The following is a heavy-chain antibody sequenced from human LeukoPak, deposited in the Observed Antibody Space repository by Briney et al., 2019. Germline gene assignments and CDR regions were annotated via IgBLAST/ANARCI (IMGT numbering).Heavy chain of an antibody. J-gene: IGHJ4*02. Sequence: SSETLSLTCAVYGGSFSGYYWSWIRQPPGKGLEWIGEINHSGSTNYNPSLKSRVTISVDTSKNQFSLKLSSVTAADTAVYYCARLYSSSFDYWGQGTLVTVSS. CDR1: GGSFSGYY. CDR3: ARLYSSSFDY. D-gene: IGHD6-6*01. V-gene: IGHV4-34*01. CDR2: INHSGST.